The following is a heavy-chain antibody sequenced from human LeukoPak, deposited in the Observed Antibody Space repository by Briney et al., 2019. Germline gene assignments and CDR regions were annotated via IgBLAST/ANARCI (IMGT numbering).Heavy chain of an antibody. D-gene: IGHD6-19*01. Sequence: GGSLRLSCSASGFTFSNYAMHWVRQAPGKGLQWVSAISGSSTYIFYADSVKGRFTIYRDNAKNSLYLQMNSLRADDTAVYYCVRDIPENSGWYAAYWGQGTLVTVSS. CDR1: GFTFSNYA. CDR2: ISGSSTYI. V-gene: IGHV3-21*01. J-gene: IGHJ4*02. CDR3: VRDIPENSGWYAAY.